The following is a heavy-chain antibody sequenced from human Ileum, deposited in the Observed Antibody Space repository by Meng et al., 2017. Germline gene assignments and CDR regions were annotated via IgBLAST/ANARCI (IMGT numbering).Heavy chain of an antibody. CDR1: GFTFSQYG. J-gene: IGHJ1*01. D-gene: IGHD3-16*01. Sequence: QGQVVGSGGGVVHPGTSLRLSCAASGFTFSQYGIHWVRQAPGKGLEWVALIWYDGSNEDYVDSVKGRFSISRDDSKETVYLQMNSLRAEDSALYYCTNDRLNHWGQGALVTVSS. CDR2: IWYDGSNE. V-gene: IGHV3-33*06. CDR3: TNDRLNH.